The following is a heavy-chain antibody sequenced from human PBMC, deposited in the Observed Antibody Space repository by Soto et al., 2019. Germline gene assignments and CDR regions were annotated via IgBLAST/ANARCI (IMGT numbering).Heavy chain of an antibody. D-gene: IGHD6-13*01. Sequence: GASVKVSCKASGYTFTSYGISWVRQAPGQGLEWMGWISANNGNTNYAQKLQGRVTMTTDTSTSTAYMELRSLRSDDTAVYYCARDRPLITAAGLFDYWGQGTLVTVSS. CDR2: ISANNGNT. CDR3: ARDRPLITAAGLFDY. J-gene: IGHJ4*02. CDR1: GYTFTSYG. V-gene: IGHV1-18*01.